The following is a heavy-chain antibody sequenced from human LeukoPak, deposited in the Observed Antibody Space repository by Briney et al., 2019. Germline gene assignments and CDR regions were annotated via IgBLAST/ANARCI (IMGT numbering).Heavy chain of an antibody. CDR1: GGSFSGYY. CDR2: INHSGST. CDR3: ASGGRSMYYDFWSGLNWFDP. J-gene: IGHJ5*02. Sequence: SETLSLTCAVYGGSFSGYYWSWIRQPPGKGLEWIGEINHSGSTNYNPSLKSRVTISVDTSKNQFSLKLSSVTAADTAVYYCASGGRSMYYDFWSGLNWFDPWGQGTLVTVSS. D-gene: IGHD3-3*01. V-gene: IGHV4-34*01.